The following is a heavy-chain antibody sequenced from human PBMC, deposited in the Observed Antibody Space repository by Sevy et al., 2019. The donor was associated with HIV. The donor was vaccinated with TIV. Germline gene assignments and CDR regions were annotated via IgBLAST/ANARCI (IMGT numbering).Heavy chain of an antibody. J-gene: IGHJ6*02. D-gene: IGHD2-15*01. CDR1: GFTFRSYE. Sequence: GGSLRLSCVGSGFTFRSYEMNWVRQAPGKGLEWISFISDSGNIINSADSVKGRFIISRDNAKNSLFLQMNSLRGDDTAVYYCAKGYSSSPGQPFNKRRFGMDVWGQGTTVTVSS. V-gene: IGHV3-48*03. CDR2: ISDSGNII. CDR3: AKGYSSSPGQPFNKRRFGMDV.